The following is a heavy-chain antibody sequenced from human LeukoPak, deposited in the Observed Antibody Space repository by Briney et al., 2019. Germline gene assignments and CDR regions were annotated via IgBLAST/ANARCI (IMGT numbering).Heavy chain of an antibody. V-gene: IGHV4-34*01. J-gene: IGHJ6*03. CDR1: GGSFSGYY. Sequence: NSSETLSLTCAVYGGSFSGYYWSWIRQPPGKGLEWIGEINHSGSTNYNPSLKSRVTISVDKSKNQFSLKLSSVTAADTAVYYCASIVVPAASYYYYYYMDVWGKGTTVTVSS. D-gene: IGHD2-2*01. CDR3: ASIVVPAASYYYYYYMDV. CDR2: INHSGST.